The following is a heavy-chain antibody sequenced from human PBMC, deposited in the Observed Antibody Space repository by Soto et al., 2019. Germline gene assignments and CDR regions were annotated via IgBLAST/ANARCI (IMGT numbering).Heavy chain of an antibody. CDR1: GFTFRSFT. J-gene: IGHJ5*02. V-gene: IGHV3-21*01. D-gene: IGHD2-21*02. CDR2: ISSNSAYI. Sequence: GGSLRLSCAASGFTFRSFTMNWVRQAPGKGLEWVSTISSNSAYIYYTDALRGRFTISRDNAKNSLHLQMNSLRAEDTAVYYCTRDESRDRSVRCWFGPWGPGILVTXPS. CDR3: TRDESRDRSVRCWFGP.